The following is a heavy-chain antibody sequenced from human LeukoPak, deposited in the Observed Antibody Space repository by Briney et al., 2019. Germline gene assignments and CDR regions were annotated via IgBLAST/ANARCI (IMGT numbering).Heavy chain of an antibody. CDR3: ARDTAMVTYWFDP. D-gene: IGHD5-18*01. Sequence: GASVKVSCKASGYTFTGYYMHWVRQAPGQGLEWMGWINPNSGGTNYAQKFQGRVTMTRDTPISTAYMELSRLRSDDTAVYYCARDTAMVTYWFDPWGQGTLVTVSS. CDR2: INPNSGGT. CDR1: GYTFTGYY. V-gene: IGHV1-2*02. J-gene: IGHJ5*02.